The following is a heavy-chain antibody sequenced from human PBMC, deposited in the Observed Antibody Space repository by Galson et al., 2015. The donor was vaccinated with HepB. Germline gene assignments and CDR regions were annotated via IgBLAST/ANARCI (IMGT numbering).Heavy chain of an antibody. Sequence: SVKVSCKVSGYTLTELSMHWVRQAPGKGLEWMGLVDPEDGERIYAEKFQGRVTITADTSTDTAYMELSSLRSEDTAVYYCATLAIGAAAAPYYYYMDVWGKGTTVTVSS. J-gene: IGHJ6*03. V-gene: IGHV1-24*01. CDR2: VDPEDGER. CDR1: GYTLTELS. D-gene: IGHD6-13*01. CDR3: ATLAIGAAAAPYYYYMDV.